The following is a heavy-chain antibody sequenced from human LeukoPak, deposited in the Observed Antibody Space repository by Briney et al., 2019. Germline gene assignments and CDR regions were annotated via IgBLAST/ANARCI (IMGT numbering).Heavy chain of an antibody. J-gene: IGHJ4*02. CDR3: AKAAYDYSNHYFEY. D-gene: IGHD4-11*01. Sequence: GGSLRLSCAASGFTFSRNAMTWVRQAPGKGLEWVSGISGSGGSTYYADSVKGRFTISRDNSKNTLYLQMNSLRVEDAAVYYCAKAAYDYSNHYFEYWGQGTLVTVSS. V-gene: IGHV3-23*01. CDR1: GFTFSRNA. CDR2: ISGSGGST.